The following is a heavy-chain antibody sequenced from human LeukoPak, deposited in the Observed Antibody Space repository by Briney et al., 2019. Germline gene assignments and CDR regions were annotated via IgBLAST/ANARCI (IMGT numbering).Heavy chain of an antibody. V-gene: IGHV4-34*01. J-gene: IGHJ5*02. D-gene: IGHD3-10*01. Sequence: ASETLSLTCAVYGGSFSGYYWSWIRQPPGKGLEWIGEINHSGSTSYNPSLKSRVTISVDTSKNQFSLKLSSVTAADTAVYCCAGRDRKMTSYYGSAKGWFDPWGQGTLVTVSS. CDR3: AGRDRKMTSYYGSAKGWFDP. CDR1: GGSFSGYY. CDR2: INHSGST.